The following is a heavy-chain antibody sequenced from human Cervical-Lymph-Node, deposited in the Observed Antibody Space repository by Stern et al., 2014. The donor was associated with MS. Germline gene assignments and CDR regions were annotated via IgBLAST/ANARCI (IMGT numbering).Heavy chain of an antibody. CDR3: IHTSPRVPGIDY. CDR1: GFSLTISGVG. J-gene: IGHJ4*02. D-gene: IGHD6-13*01. V-gene: IGHV2-5*02. Sequence: QVTLRESGPTLVKPTQTLTLKCIFSGFSLTISGVGVGWIRQPPGKALEWLGFIYWDGDKRYSPSLKRRITITKDTSKNQVVLIMTNMDPVDTATYYCIHTSPRVPGIDYWGQGTLVTVSS. CDR2: IYWDGDK.